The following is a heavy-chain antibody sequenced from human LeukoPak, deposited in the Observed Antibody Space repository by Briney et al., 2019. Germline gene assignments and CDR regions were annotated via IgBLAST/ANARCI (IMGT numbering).Heavy chain of an antibody. CDR1: GGTFSRYP. V-gene: IGHV1-69*01. CDR3: AKDAAIHDSGAYYYLW. Sequence: GASVKASCKASGGTFSRYPISWVRQAPGQGLEWMGGITPMFGTANYAQKFQGRVTITADESTRTAYMELKSLKFEDTAVYYCAKDAAIHDSGAYYYLWWGQGTLVTVSS. J-gene: IGHJ4*02. D-gene: IGHD3-22*01. CDR2: ITPMFGTA.